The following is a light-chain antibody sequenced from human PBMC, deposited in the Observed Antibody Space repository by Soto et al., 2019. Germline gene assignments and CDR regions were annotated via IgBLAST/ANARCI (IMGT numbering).Light chain of an antibody. V-gene: IGLV2-14*01. CDR3: RSYTSRSPHV. CDR2: EVS. CDR1: SGDVGGYNY. Sequence: QSALTQAACGSGSPGQSITISCTGTSGDVGGYNYVSWYQQHPGKAPKLMIYEVSNRPSGVSNRFSGSKSGKTASLTISGLQAEDEGDSYWRSYTSRSPHVFGKGNKVT. J-gene: IGLJ1*01.